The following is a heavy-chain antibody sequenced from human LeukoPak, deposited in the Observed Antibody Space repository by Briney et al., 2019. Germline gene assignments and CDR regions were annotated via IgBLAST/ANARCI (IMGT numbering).Heavy chain of an antibody. J-gene: IGHJ4*02. CDR1: GGPISSTNYY. D-gene: IGHD6-13*01. Sequence: SETLSLTCTVSGGPISSTNYYWGWIRQPPGKRPEWIGNIYYSGSSYYNPSLQSRGTISVDSSKNQFSLRLSSVTAADTAVYYCARGAALSAAAGLDYWGQGTLVTVSS. V-gene: IGHV4-39*01. CDR2: IYYSGSS. CDR3: ARGAALSAAAGLDY.